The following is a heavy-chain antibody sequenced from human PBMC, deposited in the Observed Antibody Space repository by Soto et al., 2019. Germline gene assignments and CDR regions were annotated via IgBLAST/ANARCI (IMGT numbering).Heavy chain of an antibody. J-gene: IGHJ6*01. D-gene: IGHD2-2*01. V-gene: IGHV1-69*13. Sequence: TPAKLSWEASRVRLTGNSMRSLRQSHIQGLEWMGGIIPIFGTANYAQKFQGRVTITADESTSTAYMELSSLRSEDTAVYYCARDCSSTSCYYYYYGMDVWGKGPTVTV. CDR3: ARDCSSTSCYYYYYGMDV. CDR2: IIPIFGTA. CDR1: RVRLTGNS.